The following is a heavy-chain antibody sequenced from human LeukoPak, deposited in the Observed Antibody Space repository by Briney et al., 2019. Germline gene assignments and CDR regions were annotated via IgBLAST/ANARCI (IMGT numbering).Heavy chain of an antibody. J-gene: IGHJ6*03. CDR3: ARALLRFLQGYYYYYMDV. Sequence: ASVKVSCKASGGTFSSYAISWVRQAPGQGLEWMGGIIPIFGTANYAQKFQGRVTITADESTSTAYMELSSLRSEDTAVYYCARALLRFLQGYYYYYMDVWGKGTTVTVSS. V-gene: IGHV1-69*01. D-gene: IGHD3-3*01. CDR2: IIPIFGTA. CDR1: GGTFSSYA.